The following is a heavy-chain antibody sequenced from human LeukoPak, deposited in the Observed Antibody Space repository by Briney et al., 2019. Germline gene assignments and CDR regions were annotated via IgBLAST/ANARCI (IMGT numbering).Heavy chain of an antibody. Sequence: GGSLRLSCVASGFMFSVFGMHWVRQAPGKGLGLVAVIWNNGSNKYYADSVKGRFTISRDNSKNTLYLQMNSLRAEDTAVYSCARASGPFDYWGQGTLVTVSS. V-gene: IGHV3-33*01. D-gene: IGHD3-10*01. CDR2: IWNNGSNK. CDR3: ARASGPFDY. J-gene: IGHJ4*02. CDR1: GFMFSVFG.